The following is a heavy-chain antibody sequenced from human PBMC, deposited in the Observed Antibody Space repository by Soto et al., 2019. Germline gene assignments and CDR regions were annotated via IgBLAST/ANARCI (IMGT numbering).Heavy chain of an antibody. D-gene: IGHD3-3*01. CDR3: ASLYYDFWSGYRYFDY. CDR2: IYYSGST. V-gene: IGHV4-30-4*01. CDR1: GGSISSGDYY. Sequence: QVQLQESGPGLVKPSQTLSLTCTVSGGSISSGDYYWSWIRQPPGKGLEWIGYIYYSGSTYYNPSRKSRVTISVDTSKNQFSLKLSSVTAADTAVYYCASLYYDFWSGYRYFDYWGQGTLVTVSS. J-gene: IGHJ4*02.